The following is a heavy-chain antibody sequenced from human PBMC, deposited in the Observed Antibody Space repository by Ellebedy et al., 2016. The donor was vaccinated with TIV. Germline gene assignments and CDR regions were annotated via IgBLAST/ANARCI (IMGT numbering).Heavy chain of an antibody. J-gene: IGHJ4*02. CDR1: GFTFSSHG. D-gene: IGHD3-10*01. CDR2: IWDDGSKK. Sequence: GESLKISCVVPGFTFSSHGMHWVRQAPGKGLEWMAVIWDDGSKKKSADSVKGRFTISRDNSKNTLYLQMNSLRAEDTAVYYCAKAGYGSGNFYTQNFDSWGQGTLVTVSA. V-gene: IGHV3-33*06. CDR3: AKAGYGSGNFYTQNFDS.